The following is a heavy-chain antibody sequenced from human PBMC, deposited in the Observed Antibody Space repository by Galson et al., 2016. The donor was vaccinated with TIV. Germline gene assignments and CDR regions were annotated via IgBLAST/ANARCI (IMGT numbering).Heavy chain of an antibody. V-gene: IGHV3-7*01. CDR2: IIHDGDEK. D-gene: IGHD3-10*01. Sequence: SLRLSCVASGFTFSSFWMSWVRQAPGKGLEWVANIIHDGDEKYFLESVKGRFTISRDNTKNSVDLQMNSLTPDDTAIYYCAGVIYPPIDYWGQGTLVTVSS. J-gene: IGHJ4*02. CDR3: AGVIYPPIDY. CDR1: GFTFSSFW.